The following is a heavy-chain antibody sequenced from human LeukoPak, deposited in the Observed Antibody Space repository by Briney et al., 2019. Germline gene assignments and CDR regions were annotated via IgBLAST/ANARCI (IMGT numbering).Heavy chain of an antibody. V-gene: IGHV1-69*04. CDR1: GGTFSSYA. CDR3: ASGFGSSWWIDY. Sequence: SVKVSCKASGGTFSSYAISWVRQAPGQGLEWMGRIIPILGIANYAQKFQGRVTITADKSTSTAHMELSSLRSEDTAVYYCASGFGSSWWIDYWGQGTLVTVS. J-gene: IGHJ4*02. CDR2: IIPILGIA. D-gene: IGHD6-13*01.